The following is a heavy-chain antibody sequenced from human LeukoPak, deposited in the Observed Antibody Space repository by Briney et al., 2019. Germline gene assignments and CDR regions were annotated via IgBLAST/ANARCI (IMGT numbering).Heavy chain of an antibody. CDR1: GFTFSSYA. Sequence: PGGSLRLSCAASGFTFSSYAMHWVRQAPGKGLEWVAVISYDGSNKYYADSVKGRFTISRDNSKNTLYLQMNSLRAEDTAVYYCAKVPIAAAGGGYMDVWGKGTTVTISS. CDR2: ISYDGSNK. D-gene: IGHD6-13*01. CDR3: AKVPIAAAGGGYMDV. V-gene: IGHV3-30*04. J-gene: IGHJ6*03.